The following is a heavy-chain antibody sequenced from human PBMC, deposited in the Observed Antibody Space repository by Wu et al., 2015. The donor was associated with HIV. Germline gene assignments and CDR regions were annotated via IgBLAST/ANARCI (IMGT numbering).Heavy chain of an antibody. CDR2: ISPLFGRP. D-gene: IGHD1-1*01. Sequence: QVHLVQSGAEVKKPGSSVKVSCKASGGTFNNYAINWVRQTPGEGLEWMGRISPLFGRPKYAQRFQGRVTITADGSTSTAYMELSSLQSEGTAVYYCAKTNRIVTNGIDFYHYYGMDVWGQGTTVTVS. V-gene: IGHV1-69*13. CDR3: AKTNRIVTNGIDFYHYYGMDV. J-gene: IGHJ6*02. CDR1: GGTFNNYA.